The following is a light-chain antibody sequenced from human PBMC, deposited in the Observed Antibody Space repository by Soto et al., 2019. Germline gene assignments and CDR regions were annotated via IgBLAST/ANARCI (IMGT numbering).Light chain of an antibody. J-gene: IGLJ1*01. V-gene: IGLV1-51*01. CDR2: DNN. CDR3: GTWDSSLSAYV. Sequence: QCVLTQPPSVSAAPGQKVTISCSGSSSHIGNNYVSWYQQLPGTAPKLLIYDNNKRPSGIPDRFSGSKSGTSATLGITGLQTGDEADYYCGTWDSSLSAYVFGTGTKVTVL. CDR1: SSHIGNNY.